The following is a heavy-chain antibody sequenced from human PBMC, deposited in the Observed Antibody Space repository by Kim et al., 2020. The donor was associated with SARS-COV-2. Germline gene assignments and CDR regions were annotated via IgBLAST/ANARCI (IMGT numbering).Heavy chain of an antibody. Sequence: GESLKISCKGSGYSFTSYWIGWVRQMPGKGLEWMGIIYPGDSDTRYSPSFQGQVTISADKSISTAYLQWSSLKASDTAMYYCARRAEYYGSGSYYYGGMDVWGQGTTVTVSS. CDR2: IYPGDSDT. J-gene: IGHJ6*02. D-gene: IGHD3-10*01. CDR1: GYSFTSYW. V-gene: IGHV5-51*01. CDR3: ARRAEYYGSGSYYYGGMDV.